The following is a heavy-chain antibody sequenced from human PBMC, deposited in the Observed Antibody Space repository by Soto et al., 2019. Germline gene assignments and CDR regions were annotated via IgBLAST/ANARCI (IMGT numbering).Heavy chain of an antibody. J-gene: IGHJ6*02. Sequence: PGGSLRLSCTASGFTFGDYAMSWFRQAPGKGLEWLGFIRSKAYGGTTEYAASVKGRFTISRDDSKSIAYLQMNSLKTEDTAVYYCTRVETTVVMTRRYDYYYYGMDVWGQGTTVTVSS. CDR2: IRSKAYGGTT. V-gene: IGHV3-49*03. CDR3: TRVETTVVMTRRYDYYYYGMDV. D-gene: IGHD4-17*01. CDR1: GFTFGDYA.